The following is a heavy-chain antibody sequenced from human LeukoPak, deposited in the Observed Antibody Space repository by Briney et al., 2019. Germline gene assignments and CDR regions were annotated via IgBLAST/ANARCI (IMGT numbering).Heavy chain of an antibody. V-gene: IGHV3-7*01. D-gene: IGHD6-19*01. CDR2: IKQDGSEK. J-gene: IGHJ5*02. CDR3: ARDGEYSSGWLNWLDP. Sequence: PGGSLTLSCAASGFTFSSYWMSWVRQAPGKGLEWVANIKQDGSEKYYVDSVKGRFTISRDNAKNSLYLQMNSLRAEDTAVYYCARDGEYSSGWLNWLDPWGQGTLVTVSS. CDR1: GFTFSSYW.